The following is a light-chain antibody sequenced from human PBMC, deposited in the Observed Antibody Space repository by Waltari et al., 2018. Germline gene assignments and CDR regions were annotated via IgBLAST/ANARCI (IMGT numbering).Light chain of an antibody. V-gene: IGLV3-21*02. J-gene: IGLJ1*01. CDR1: NIGIKS. CDR2: EVR. Sequence: SYVLTQPPSLSVAPGQTARITCGGDNIGIKSVHWFQQRPGQAPVLVVYEVRDRHSGIPGRFSGRTSGNTATLTSSGVGAGDEADYYCQVWDGSSAHYVFGTGTKVTVL. CDR3: QVWDGSSAHYV.